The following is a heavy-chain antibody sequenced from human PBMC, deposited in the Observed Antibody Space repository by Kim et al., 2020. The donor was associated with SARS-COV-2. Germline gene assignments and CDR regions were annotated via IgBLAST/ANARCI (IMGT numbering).Heavy chain of an antibody. CDR1: GGSISSGGYY. D-gene: IGHD2-15*01. CDR3: ARGDMGGNWFDP. CDR2: IYYSGST. Sequence: SETLSLTCTVSGGSISSGGYYWSWIRQHPGKGLEWIGYIYYSGSTYYNPSLKSRVTISVDTSKNQFSLKLSSVTAADTAVYYCARGDMGGNWFDPWGQGTLVTVSS. J-gene: IGHJ5*02. V-gene: IGHV4-31*03.